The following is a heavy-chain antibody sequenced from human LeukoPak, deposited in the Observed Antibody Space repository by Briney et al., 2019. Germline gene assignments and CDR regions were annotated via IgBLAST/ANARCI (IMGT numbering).Heavy chain of an antibody. V-gene: IGHV4-30-2*01. J-gene: IGHJ3*01. CDR3: ARSTVTQGGDAFDL. D-gene: IGHD4-17*01. CDR2: IYHGGST. Sequence: SETLSLTCAVSGGSISSGGYSWSWIRQPPGKGLEWIGYIYHGGSTYYNPSLKSRVTISVGRSKNQFSLKLSSVTAADTAVYYCARSTVTQGGDAFDLWGQGTMVTVSS. CDR1: GGSISSGGYS.